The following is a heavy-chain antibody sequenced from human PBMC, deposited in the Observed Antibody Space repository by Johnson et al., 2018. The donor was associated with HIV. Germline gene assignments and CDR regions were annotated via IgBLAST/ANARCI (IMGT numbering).Heavy chain of an antibody. Sequence: VQLVESGGGLIQPGGSLRLSCAASGFTFSSYWMSWVRQAPGKGLEWVANIKQDGSEKYYADSVKGRFTISRDNSKNTLYLQMNSLRAEDTAVYYCAKDQGIVGATVFYIWGQGTMVTVSS. CDR1: GFTFSSYW. CDR2: IKQDGSEK. D-gene: IGHD1-26*01. J-gene: IGHJ3*02. CDR3: AKDQGIVGATVFYI. V-gene: IGHV3-7*01.